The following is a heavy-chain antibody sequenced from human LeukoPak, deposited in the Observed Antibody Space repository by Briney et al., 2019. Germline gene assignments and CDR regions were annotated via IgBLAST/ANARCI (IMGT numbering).Heavy chain of an antibody. J-gene: IGHJ4*02. CDR1: GFTFSSYS. Sequence: GGSLRLSCAASGFTFSSYSMNCVRQAPGKGLERVSVIYSGGSTYYADSVKGRFTISRDNSKNTLYLQMNSLRAEDTAVYYCARDRAGTISVYFDYWGQGTLVTVSS. CDR3: ARDRAGTISVYFDY. CDR2: IYSGGST. V-gene: IGHV3-66*02. D-gene: IGHD1-7*01.